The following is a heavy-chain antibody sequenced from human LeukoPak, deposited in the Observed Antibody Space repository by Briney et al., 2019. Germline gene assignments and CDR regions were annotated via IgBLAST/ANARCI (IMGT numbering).Heavy chain of an antibody. CDR2: IYYSGST. J-gene: IGHJ6*03. CDR1: GGSISSYY. CDR3: ARGNYYDSSGYLYYYYYYMDV. V-gene: IGHV4-59*01. D-gene: IGHD3-22*01. Sequence: SETLSLTCTVSGGSISSYYWSWIRQPPGKGLEWIGYIYYSGSTNHNPSLKSRVTISVDTSKNQFSLKLSSVTAADTAVYYCARGNYYDSSGYLYYYYYYMDVWGKGTTVTVSS.